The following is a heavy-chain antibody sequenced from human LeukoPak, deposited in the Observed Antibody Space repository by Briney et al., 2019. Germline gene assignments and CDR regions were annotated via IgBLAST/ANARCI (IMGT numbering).Heavy chain of an antibody. Sequence: GGSLRLSCVVSGIPVSDYYMNWIRQAPGKGLEWISYISSSSSYTDYADSVKGRFTISRDNAKSALYLHLNSLRLEDTAVYYCASDVGPLVVDYWGQGTLVPVSS. D-gene: IGHD2-8*02. CDR3: ASDVGPLVVDY. CDR1: GIPVSDYY. CDR2: ISSSSSYT. V-gene: IGHV3-11*05. J-gene: IGHJ4*02.